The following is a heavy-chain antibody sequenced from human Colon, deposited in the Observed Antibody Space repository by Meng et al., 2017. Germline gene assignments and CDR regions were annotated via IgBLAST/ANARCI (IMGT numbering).Heavy chain of an antibody. CDR2: TYGSVNT. J-gene: IGHJ4*02. CDR3: AKNGAYCLEY. V-gene: IGHV4-4*02. D-gene: IGHD2-8*02. Sequence: QVQQQEPGPGLVKPSGTLSLTCAVSGGSITNSNWWSWVRQPPGKGLEWIGQTYGSVNTAYNPSLKSRVTISVDKSKNQLSLTLSSVTAADTAVYYCAKNGAYCLEYWGQGILVTVSS. CDR1: GGSITNSNW.